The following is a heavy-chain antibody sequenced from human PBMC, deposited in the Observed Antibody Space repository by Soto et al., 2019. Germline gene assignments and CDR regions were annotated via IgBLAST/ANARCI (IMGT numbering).Heavy chain of an antibody. V-gene: IGHV3-33*01. Sequence: QVQLVESGGGVVQPGRSLRLSCAASGVTFSSYGMHWVRQAPGKGLEGVAVIWNDGSNKYYADGVKGRFTISKNNSKNTLYLQMNSRRAEDTAVYYCARERSSLYNALNWFDPWGQGTLVTVSS. CDR2: IWNDGSNK. CDR1: GVTFSSYG. J-gene: IGHJ5*02. CDR3: ARERSSLYNALNWFDP. D-gene: IGHD6-13*01.